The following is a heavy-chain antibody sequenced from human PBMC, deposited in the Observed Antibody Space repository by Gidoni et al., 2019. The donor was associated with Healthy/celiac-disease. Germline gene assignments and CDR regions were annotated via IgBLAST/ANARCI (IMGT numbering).Heavy chain of an antibody. CDR1: GFTFSSHA. J-gene: IGHJ4*02. CDR2: ISGSGGST. Sequence: EVQLVESGGGLVQPGGSLRLSCAASGFTFSSHAMSWVRQAPGKGLEWVSAISGSGGSTYYADSVKGRFTISRDNSKNTLYLQMNSLRAEDTAVYYCAKDGLSIEMATISFGYWGQGTLVTVSS. V-gene: IGHV3-23*04. D-gene: IGHD6-6*01. CDR3: AKDGLSIEMATISFGY.